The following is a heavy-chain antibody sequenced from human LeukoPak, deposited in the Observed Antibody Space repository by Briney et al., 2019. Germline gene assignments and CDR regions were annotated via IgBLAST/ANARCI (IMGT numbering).Heavy chain of an antibody. CDR2: LHTGGRT. J-gene: IGHJ4*02. Sequence: GGSLRLFCAASGFIFSNSYMSWVRQAPGKGLEWVSVLHTGGRTFYADSVMGRFTISTDNSKNTLFLQMNSLRAEDTAVYYCARDPSGNLYFDYWGQGALVTVSS. CDR1: GFIFSNSY. CDR3: ARDPSGNLYFDY. V-gene: IGHV3-53*01. D-gene: IGHD6-19*01.